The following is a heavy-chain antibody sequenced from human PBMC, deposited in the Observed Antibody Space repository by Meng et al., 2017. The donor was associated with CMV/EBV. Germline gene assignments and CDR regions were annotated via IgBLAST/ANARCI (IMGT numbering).Heavy chain of an antibody. D-gene: IGHD3-10*01. Sequence: ASVKVSCKASGYTFTSYGISWVRQAPGQGLEWMGWVSAYNGNTNYAQKLQGRVTMTTDTSTSTAYMELRSLRSDDTAVYYRARAGSGSYYSPNYYFDYWGQGTLVTVSS. CDR2: VSAYNGNT. V-gene: IGHV1-18*01. CDR3: ARAGSGSYYSPNYYFDY. CDR1: GYTFTSYG. J-gene: IGHJ4*02.